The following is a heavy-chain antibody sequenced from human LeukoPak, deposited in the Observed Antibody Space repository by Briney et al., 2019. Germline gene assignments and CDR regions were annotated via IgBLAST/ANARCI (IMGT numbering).Heavy chain of an antibody. CDR2: IGDSGDYT. CDR3: AKDTSIGKYCTNGVCSPFDY. CDR1: GSTFSSYA. V-gene: IGHV3-23*01. Sequence: GGSLTLSCAGSGSTFSSYAMSWVRQAPGQGLEWVSVIGDSGDYTSYADSVRGRFTISRDNSRNTLYLQMISLRPEDTAVYYCAKDTSIGKYCTNGVCSPFDYWGQGTLVTVSS. D-gene: IGHD2-8*01. J-gene: IGHJ4*02.